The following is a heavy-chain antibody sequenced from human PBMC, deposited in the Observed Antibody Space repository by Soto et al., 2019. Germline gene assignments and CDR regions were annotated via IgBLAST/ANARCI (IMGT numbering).Heavy chain of an antibody. CDR3: ARGPEGYCSGGSCYYFDY. CDR2: INHSGST. Sequence: QVQLQQWGAGLLKPSETLSLTCAVYGGSFSGYYWSWIRQPPGKGLEWIGEINHSGSTNYNPSLKSRVTISVATSKNQFSLKLSSVTAADTAVYYCARGPEGYCSGGSCYYFDYWGQGTLVTVSS. V-gene: IGHV4-34*01. D-gene: IGHD2-15*01. J-gene: IGHJ4*02. CDR1: GGSFSGYY.